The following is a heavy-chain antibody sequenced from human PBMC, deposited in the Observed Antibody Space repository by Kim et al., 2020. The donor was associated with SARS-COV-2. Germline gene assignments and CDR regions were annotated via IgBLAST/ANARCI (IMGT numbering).Heavy chain of an antibody. V-gene: IGHV4-59*13. D-gene: IGHD2-15*01. CDR2: IYYSGST. Sequence: SETLSLTCTVSGGSISSYYWSWIRQPPGKGLEWIGYIYYSGSTNYNPSLKSRVTISVDTSKNQFSLKLSSVTAADTAVYYCARDGDELLGWFDPWGQGTLVTVSS. CDR3: ARDGDELLGWFDP. CDR1: GGSISSYY. J-gene: IGHJ5*02.